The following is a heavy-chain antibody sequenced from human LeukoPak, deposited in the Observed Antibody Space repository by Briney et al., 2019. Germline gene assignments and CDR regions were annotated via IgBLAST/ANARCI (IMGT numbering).Heavy chain of an antibody. J-gene: IGHJ4*02. CDR1: AVTFSGYT. Sequence: GGSLRLSCTASAVTFSGYTMNWVRQAPGKGLEWVSSISSRSSYIYYADSVKGRFTIFRDNAKNSVYLQMNSLRAEDTAVYYCARALYYDILTGYQTHTYYFDYWGQGTLVTVSS. D-gene: IGHD3-9*01. V-gene: IGHV3-21*01. CDR3: ARALYYDILTGYQTHTYYFDY. CDR2: ISSRSSYI.